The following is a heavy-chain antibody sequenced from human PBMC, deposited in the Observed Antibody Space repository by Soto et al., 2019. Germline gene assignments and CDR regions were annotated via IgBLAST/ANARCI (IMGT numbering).Heavy chain of an antibody. CDR1: GYTFTSYG. Sequence: QVPLVQSGAEVKKPGASVKVSCKASGYTFTSYGISWGRQAPGQGLEWMGWRSAYNGNTNDAQKLQGRVTMSTDPATCTDYMELRRLRSDDTAVYYCAGEPAAIFGVVSVWYFDLWGRGTLVTVSS. J-gene: IGHJ2*01. CDR3: AGEPAAIFGVVSVWYFDL. V-gene: IGHV1-18*01. CDR2: RSAYNGNT. D-gene: IGHD3-3*01.